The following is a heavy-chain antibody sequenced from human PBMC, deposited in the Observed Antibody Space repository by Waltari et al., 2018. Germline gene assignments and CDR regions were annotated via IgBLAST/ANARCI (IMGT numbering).Heavy chain of an antibody. V-gene: IGHV4-34*01. J-gene: IGHJ4*02. Sequence: QVQLQQWGAGLLKPSETLSLTCAVYGGSFSGYYWSWIRQPPGKGLEWIGEINHSGSTNYNPSLKSRVTRSVDTSKNQFSLKLSSVTAADTAVYYCARGGYDYIWGSYRYTPFDYWGQGTLVTVSS. CDR3: ARGGYDYIWGSYRYTPFDY. D-gene: IGHD3-16*02. CDR1: GGSFSGYY. CDR2: INHSGST.